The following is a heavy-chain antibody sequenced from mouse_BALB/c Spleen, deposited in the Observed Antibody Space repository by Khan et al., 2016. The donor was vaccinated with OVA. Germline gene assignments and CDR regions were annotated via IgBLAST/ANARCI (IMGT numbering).Heavy chain of an antibody. CDR1: GYTFSSYW. D-gene: IGHD1-1*01. J-gene: IGHJ3*01. Sequence: VELVESGAELMKPGASVKISCKATGYTFSSYWIEWVKQRPGHGLEWIGEILPGSNSSNYNERFKGKATITADTSSNTAYMQLSSLTSEDSAIYYCAIGNYYGSTSWFGYWGQGTLVTVSA. CDR3: AIGNYYGSTSWFGY. V-gene: IGHV1-9*01. CDR2: ILPGSNSS.